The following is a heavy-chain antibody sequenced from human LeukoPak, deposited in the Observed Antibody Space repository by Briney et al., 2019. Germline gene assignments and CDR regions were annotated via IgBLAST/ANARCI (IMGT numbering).Heavy chain of an antibody. Sequence: GGSLRLSCAASGFTFSSYWMTWVRQAPGKGLEWVANIRQDASEKYYVDSVQGRFTISRDNAKNSLYLQMNSLRAEDTAVYYCAYSSYYFYYMDVWGKGTTVTVSS. V-gene: IGHV3-7*01. CDR2: IRQDASEK. CDR3: AYSSYYFYYMDV. J-gene: IGHJ6*03. CDR1: GFTFSSYW. D-gene: IGHD2-21*01.